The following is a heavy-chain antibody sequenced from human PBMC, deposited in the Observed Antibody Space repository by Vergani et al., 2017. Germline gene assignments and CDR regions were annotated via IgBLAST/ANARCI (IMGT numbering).Heavy chain of an antibody. CDR2: INHSGST. J-gene: IGHJ2*01. D-gene: IGHD3-9*01. Sequence: QVQLQQWGAGLLKPSETLSLTCAVYGGSFSGYYWSWIRQPPGKGLEWIGEINHSGSTNYNPSLKSRVTISVDTSKNQFSLKLSSVTAADTAVYYCARLAYDDILTGYRNWYFDLWGRGTLVTVSS. V-gene: IGHV4-34*01. CDR1: GGSFSGYY. CDR3: ARLAYDDILTGYRNWYFDL.